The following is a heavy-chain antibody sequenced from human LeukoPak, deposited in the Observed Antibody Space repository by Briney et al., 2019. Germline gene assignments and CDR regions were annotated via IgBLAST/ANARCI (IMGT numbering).Heavy chain of an antibody. J-gene: IGHJ4*02. D-gene: IGHD4-17*01. V-gene: IGHV3-33*01. CDR2: IWYDGSNK. Sequence: PGGSLRLSCAASGLTFSSYSMHWVRQAPGKGLEWVAVIWYDGSNKYYADSVKGRFTISRDNSKNTLYLQMNSLRAEDTAVYYCAREVRYYFDYWGQGTLVTVSS. CDR3: AREVRYYFDY. CDR1: GLTFSSYS.